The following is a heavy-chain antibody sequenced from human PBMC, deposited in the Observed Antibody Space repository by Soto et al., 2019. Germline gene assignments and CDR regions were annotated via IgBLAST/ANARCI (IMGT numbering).Heavy chain of an antibody. Sequence: ASETLSLTCTVSGGSISSDYWTWIRQPPGERLEWIGYIYYNGNTNYNSSLKSRVTISNDTSKNQFSLKLNSVTAADTAVYFCARLAYTSGFTFDYWGRGTLVTVSS. D-gene: IGHD5-18*01. V-gene: IGHV4-59*01. J-gene: IGHJ4*02. CDR3: ARLAYTSGFTFDY. CDR1: GGSISSDY. CDR2: IYYNGNT.